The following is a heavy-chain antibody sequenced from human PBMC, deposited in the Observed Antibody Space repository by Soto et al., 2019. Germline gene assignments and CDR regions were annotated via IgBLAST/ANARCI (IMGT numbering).Heavy chain of an antibody. V-gene: IGHV3-30-3*01. CDR1: GFTFSSYA. D-gene: IGHD3-3*01. CDR3: ARGQHYDFWCRNHNWFAP. CDR2: ISYDGSNK. Sequence: PGGSLRLSWAASGFTFSSYAMHWVRQAPGKGLGWVADISYDGSNKNYADSVKGRFTISRDNSNNTLYLQMNSLRAEDTAVYYCARGQHYDFWCRNHNWFAPWGQGTLVTVSS. J-gene: IGHJ5*02.